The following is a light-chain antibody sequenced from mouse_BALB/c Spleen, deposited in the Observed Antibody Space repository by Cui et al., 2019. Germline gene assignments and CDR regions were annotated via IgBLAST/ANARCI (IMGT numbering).Light chain of an antibody. J-gene: IGKJ2*01. Sequence: QIVLTQSPAIMSASPGEKVTMTCSASSSVSYMYWYQQKPGSSPRLWIYDTSNLVSGVPARFSGSRSGTSYSLTISSMEAEDAATYYCQQYSGYHTFGGGTKLEIK. CDR1: SSVSY. V-gene: IGKV4-55*01. CDR3: QQYSGYHT. CDR2: DTS.